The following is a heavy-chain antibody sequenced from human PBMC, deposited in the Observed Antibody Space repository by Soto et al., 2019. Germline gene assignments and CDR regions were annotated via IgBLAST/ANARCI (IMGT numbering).Heavy chain of an antibody. CDR1: GCTFSSYA. V-gene: IGHV1-69*01. CDR2: IIPIFGTA. CDR3: SRGEIIAAAGIYYYSYGMDV. Sequence: SVKVSCKASGCTFSSYAISGVGQAPGQGLEGMGGIIPIFGTANYVQRFQGRVTITADESTSTAYMELSSLRSEDTAVYYCSRGEIIAAAGIYYYSYGMDVWGQGTPVTVSS. J-gene: IGHJ6*02. D-gene: IGHD6-13*01.